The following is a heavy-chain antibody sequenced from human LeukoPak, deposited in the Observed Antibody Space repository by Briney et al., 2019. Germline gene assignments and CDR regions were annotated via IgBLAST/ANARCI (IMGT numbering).Heavy chain of an antibody. D-gene: IGHD6-13*01. J-gene: IGHJ4*02. CDR2: IYSGGNT. CDR3: ASSLSRWYGAGY. CDR1: GFIVSSNY. V-gene: IGHV3-53*01. Sequence: GGSLRLSCAASGFIVSSNYMSWVRQAPGMGLQWVCVIYSGGNTYYADSVNGRFTISRDNSKNTLYLQMNSLRAEDTAVYYCASSLSRWYGAGYWGQGTLVTVSS.